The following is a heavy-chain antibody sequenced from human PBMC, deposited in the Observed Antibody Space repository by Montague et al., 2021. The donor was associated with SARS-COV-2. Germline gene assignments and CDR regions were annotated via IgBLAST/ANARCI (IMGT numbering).Heavy chain of an antibody. J-gene: IGHJ4*02. D-gene: IGHD3-10*01. CDR3: ATYRQGVSGRGY. V-gene: IGHV4-61*01. CDR1: GVSVSNPYYH. Sequence: SETLSLTCTVSGVSVSNPYYHWSWIRQPPGKGLEWIGYIDYGGSPNYSPSLCSRVTISLDTSKNQLSLRLTSATAANTAVYYCATYRQGVSGRGYWGQGILVTVSS. CDR2: IDYGGSP.